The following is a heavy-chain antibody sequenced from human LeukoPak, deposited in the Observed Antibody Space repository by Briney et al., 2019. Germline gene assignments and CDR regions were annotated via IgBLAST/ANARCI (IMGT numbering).Heavy chain of an antibody. D-gene: IGHD5-24*01. CDR3: ARGIWEMATIPYWYFDI. V-gene: IGHV4-4*07. CDR2: ISTSGST. CDR1: GASISSYY. Sequence: SETLSLTCTVSGASISSYYWSWIRQPAGKGLEWIGRISTSGSTNYNPSLKSRVTMSVDTSKNQFSLKLSSVTAAGTALYYCARGIWEMATIPYWYFDIWGRGTLVTVSS. J-gene: IGHJ2*01.